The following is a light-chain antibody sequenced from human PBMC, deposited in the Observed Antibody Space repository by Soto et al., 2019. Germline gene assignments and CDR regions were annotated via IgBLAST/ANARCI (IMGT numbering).Light chain of an antibody. J-gene: IGKJ5*01. Sequence: EIVMTQSPTTLSVSPGERATLSCRASQSVSTNLAWYQQKPGQVPSLLIYGASTRASGIPARFSGSGSGTEFTLAIGSLQSEDFGVYYCQQYSSSPSFGQGTRLEIK. V-gene: IGKV3-15*01. CDR2: GAS. CDR1: QSVSTN. CDR3: QQYSSSPS.